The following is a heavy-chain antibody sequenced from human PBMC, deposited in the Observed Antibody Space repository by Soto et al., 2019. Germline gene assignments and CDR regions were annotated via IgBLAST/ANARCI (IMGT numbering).Heavy chain of an antibody. Sequence: PSETLSLTCSVSGGSMNTYYWSWIRQPPGKGLEWIGYIYSSGSTNYKLSLKSRVVFSVDTSKNQFSLKLSSVTAADTAVYYCARGGGNPFDYWGQGTLVTVSS. CDR2: IYSSGST. D-gene: IGHD2-15*01. V-gene: IGHV4-59*01. CDR1: GGSMNTYY. J-gene: IGHJ4*02. CDR3: ARGGGNPFDY.